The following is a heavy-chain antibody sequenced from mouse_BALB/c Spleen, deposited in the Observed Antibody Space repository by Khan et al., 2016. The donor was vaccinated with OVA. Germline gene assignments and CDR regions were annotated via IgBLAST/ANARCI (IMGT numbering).Heavy chain of an antibody. V-gene: IGHV14-1*02. J-gene: IGHJ2*01. CDR1: GFNIKDYY. Sequence: EVQLQQSGAELVRPGALVKLSCKASGFNIKDYYIHWVKQRPEQGLEWIGWIDPENGNTVYDPRFQGKASITADTSSNTAYLQLSSLTSEDTAVYYCPRSILLYVDYGGQGTTLTVSS. CDR3: PRSILLYVDY. CDR2: IDPENGNT. D-gene: IGHD2-3*01.